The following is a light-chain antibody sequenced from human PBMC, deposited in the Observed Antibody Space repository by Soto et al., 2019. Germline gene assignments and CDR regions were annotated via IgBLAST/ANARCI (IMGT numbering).Light chain of an antibody. CDR3: QQLRVYPLT. CDR2: AAS. J-gene: IGKJ4*01. CDR1: QDISIY. Sequence: IQLTQSPSSLSASVGDRATITCRASQDISIYLAWYQQKPGEAPKLLIYAASTLYGGVPARFSGSGSGTDFALTITSLLAKDFATYYCQQLRVYPLTFGGGTKVDIK. V-gene: IGKV1-9*01.